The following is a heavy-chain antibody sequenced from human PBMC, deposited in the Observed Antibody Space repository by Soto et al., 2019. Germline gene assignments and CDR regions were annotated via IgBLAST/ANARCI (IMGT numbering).Heavy chain of an antibody. CDR1: GGTFSSYA. J-gene: IGHJ5*02. V-gene: IGHV1-69*01. Sequence: QVQLVQSGAEVKKPGSSVKVSCKASGGTFSSYAISWVRQAPGQGLEWMGGIIPIFGTANYAQKFQGRVTITADESTSTAYMGLSSLRSEDTAVYYCARGGGSLGYCSGGSCYSWFDPWGQGTLVTVSS. CDR3: ARGGGSLGYCSGGSCYSWFDP. CDR2: IIPIFGTA. D-gene: IGHD2-15*01.